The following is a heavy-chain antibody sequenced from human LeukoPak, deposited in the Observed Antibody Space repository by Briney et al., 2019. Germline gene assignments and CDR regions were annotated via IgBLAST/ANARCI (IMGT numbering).Heavy chain of an antibody. V-gene: IGHV4-30-4*01. J-gene: IGHJ6*02. D-gene: IGHD5-24*01. CDR3: ARGLRWRYYYYGMDV. Sequence: SETLSLTCTVSGGSISSGDYYWSWTRQPPGKGLEWIGYIYYSGSTYYNPSLKSRVTISVDTSKNQFSLKLSSVTAADTAVYYCARGLRWRYYYYGMDVWGQGTTVTVSS. CDR1: GGSISSGDYY. CDR2: IYYSGST.